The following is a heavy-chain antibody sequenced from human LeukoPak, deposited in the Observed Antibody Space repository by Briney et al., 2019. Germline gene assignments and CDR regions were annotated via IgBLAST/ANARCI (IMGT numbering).Heavy chain of an antibody. D-gene: IGHD3-22*01. V-gene: IGHV4-61*02. J-gene: IGHJ4*02. CDR3: AREARYSSDSSGYYLGDY. Sequence: SETLSLTCTVSGGSISSSSYYWSWIRQPAGKGLEWIGRIYTSGSTNYNPSLKSRVTISVDTSKNQFSLKLSSVTAADTAAYYCAREARYSSDSSGYYLGDYWGQGTLVTVSS. CDR1: GGSISSSSYY. CDR2: IYTSGST.